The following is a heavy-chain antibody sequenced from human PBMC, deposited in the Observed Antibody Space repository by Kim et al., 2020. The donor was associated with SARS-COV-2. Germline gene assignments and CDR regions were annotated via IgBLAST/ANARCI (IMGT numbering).Heavy chain of an antibody. D-gene: IGHD3-10*01. CDR1: GGSISSSSYY. J-gene: IGHJ4*02. CDR3: ARLPITMVRGDFDY. CDR2: IYYSGST. Sequence: SETLSLTCTVSGGSISSSSYYWGWIRQPPGKGLEWIGSIYYSGSTYYNPSLKSRVTISVDTSKNQFSLKLSSVTAADTAVYYCARLPITMVRGDFDYWGQGTLVTVSS. V-gene: IGHV4-39*01.